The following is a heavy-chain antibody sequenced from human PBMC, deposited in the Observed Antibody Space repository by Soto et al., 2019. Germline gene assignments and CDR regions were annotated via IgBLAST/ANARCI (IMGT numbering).Heavy chain of an antibody. D-gene: IGHD6-19*01. V-gene: IGHV3-33*01. Sequence: GGSLRLSCAASGFTFSNYGMHWVRQAPGKGLEWVAVLRDDADDTYYADSVKGRFTISRDNSKNTLYLQMRSLRAEDTAVYYCARPYSSNSNWFDPWGQGTLVTVSS. J-gene: IGHJ5*02. CDR1: GFTFSNYG. CDR2: LRDDADDT. CDR3: ARPYSSNSNWFDP.